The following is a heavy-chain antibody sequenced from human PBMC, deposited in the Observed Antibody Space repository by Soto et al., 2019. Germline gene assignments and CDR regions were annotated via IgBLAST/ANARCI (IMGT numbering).Heavy chain of an antibody. CDR1: GFTFSSYG. CDR3: AKSALSGSGSYYEEPAYDY. CDR2: ISYDGSNK. Sequence: GGSLRLSCAASGFTFSSYGMHWVRQAPGKGLEWVAVISYDGSNKYYADSVKGRFTISRDNSKNTLYLQMNSLRAEDTAVYYCAKSALSGSGSYYEEPAYDYWGQGTLVTVSS. V-gene: IGHV3-30*18. J-gene: IGHJ4*02. D-gene: IGHD3-10*01.